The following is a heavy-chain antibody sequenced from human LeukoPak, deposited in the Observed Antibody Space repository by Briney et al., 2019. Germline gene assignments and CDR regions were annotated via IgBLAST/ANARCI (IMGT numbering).Heavy chain of an antibody. CDR2: FDPEDGET. J-gene: IGHJ4*02. V-gene: IGHV1-24*01. CDR3: ASSLSMVRGVIGY. D-gene: IGHD3-10*01. Sequence: GASVKVSCKVSGYTLTELSMHWVRRAPGKGLEWMGGFDPEDGETIYAQKFQGRVTITADESTSTAYMELSSLRSEDTAVYYCASSLSMVRGVIGYWGQGTLVTVSS. CDR1: GYTLTELS.